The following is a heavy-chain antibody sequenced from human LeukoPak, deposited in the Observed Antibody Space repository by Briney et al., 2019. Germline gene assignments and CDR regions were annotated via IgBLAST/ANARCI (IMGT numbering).Heavy chain of an antibody. CDR1: GGTFSSYA. Sequence: SVRVSCKASGGTFSSYAISWVRQAPGQGLEWMGGIIPIFGTANYAQKFQGRVTITTDESTSTAYMELSSLRSEDTAVYYCARGADTGALLDYWGQGTLVTVSS. CDR2: IIPIFGTA. D-gene: IGHD4/OR15-4a*01. CDR3: ARGADTGALLDY. J-gene: IGHJ4*02. V-gene: IGHV1-69*05.